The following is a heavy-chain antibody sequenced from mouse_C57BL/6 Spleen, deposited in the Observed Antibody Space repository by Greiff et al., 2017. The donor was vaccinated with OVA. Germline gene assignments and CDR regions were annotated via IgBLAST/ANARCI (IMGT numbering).Heavy chain of an antibody. Sequence: VQLQQSGAELVKPGASVKLSCTASGFNIKDYYMHWVKQRTEQGLEWIGRIDPEDGETKYAPKFPGKATITADTSSNTAYLQLSSLTSEDTAVDYCARSDYYGSSAVMDYWGQGTSVTVSS. CDR2: IDPEDGET. D-gene: IGHD1-1*01. V-gene: IGHV14-2*01. CDR1: GFNIKDYY. CDR3: ARSDYYGSSAVMDY. J-gene: IGHJ4*01.